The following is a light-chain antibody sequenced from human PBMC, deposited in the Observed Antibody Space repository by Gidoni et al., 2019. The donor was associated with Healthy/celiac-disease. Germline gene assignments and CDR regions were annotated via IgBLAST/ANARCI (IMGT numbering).Light chain of an antibody. J-gene: IGKJ1*01. CDR2: AAS. V-gene: IGKV1-39*01. CDR1: QSISSY. Sequence: DIQMTQSPSSLSASVGDRVTITCRASQSISSYLNWYQQKPGKAPKLLIYAASSLQSGVPSRFSGSGSGTDFTLTISSLQPEDFATYYWQQSYSTPLSTFGQGTKVEIK. CDR3: QQSYSTPLST.